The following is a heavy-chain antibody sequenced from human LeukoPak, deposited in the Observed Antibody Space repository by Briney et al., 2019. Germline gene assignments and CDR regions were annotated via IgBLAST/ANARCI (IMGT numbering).Heavy chain of an antibody. V-gene: IGHV3-66*02. CDR3: ATRYCSGTSCYRGAFDV. J-gene: IGHJ3*01. D-gene: IGHD2-2*02. Sequence: PGGSLRLSCAASGFTVSSNYMSWVRQAPGKGLEWVSLIYSGGDTYSSDSVKGRFTISRDNSKNTLYLQMNNLRADDTAVYYCATRYCSGTSCYRGAFDVWGQGTMVTVSS. CDR2: IYSGGDT. CDR1: GFTVSSNY.